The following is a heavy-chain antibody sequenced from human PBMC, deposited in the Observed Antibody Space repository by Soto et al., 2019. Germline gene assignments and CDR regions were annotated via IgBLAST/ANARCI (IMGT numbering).Heavy chain of an antibody. CDR2: ISAYNGNT. CDR1: GYTFTSYG. V-gene: IGHV1-18*01. J-gene: IGHJ5*02. Sequence: GASVKVSCKASGYTFTSYGISWVRQAPGQGLEWMGWISAYNGNTNYAQKLQGRVTMTTDTSTSTAYMELRSLRSDDTAVYYCARDLGYYYGSGSYCGSSCWFDPWGQGTLVTVSS. D-gene: IGHD3-10*01. CDR3: ARDLGYYYGSGSYCGSSCWFDP.